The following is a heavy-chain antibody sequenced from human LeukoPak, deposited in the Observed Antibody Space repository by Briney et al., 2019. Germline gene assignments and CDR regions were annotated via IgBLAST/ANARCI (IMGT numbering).Heavy chain of an antibody. CDR3: ARAPGVHDAFDI. V-gene: IGHV1-46*01. J-gene: IGHJ3*02. D-gene: IGHD7-27*01. Sequence: ASVKVSCKASGYTFTSYYMHWVRQAPGQGLEWMGIINPSGGSTSYAQKFQGRVTVTRDTSTSTVYMELSSLRSEDTAVYYCARAPGVHDAFDIWGQGTMVTVSS. CDR1: GYTFTSYY. CDR2: INPSGGST.